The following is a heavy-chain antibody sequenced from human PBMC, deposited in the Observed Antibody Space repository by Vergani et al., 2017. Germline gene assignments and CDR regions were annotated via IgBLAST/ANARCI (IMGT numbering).Heavy chain of an antibody. J-gene: IGHJ4*02. V-gene: IGHV1-18*01. D-gene: IGHD3-10*01. CDR3: ARDLDRPNELLWFGDPPGDY. Sequence: QVQLVQSGAEVKKPGASVKVSCKASGYTFTSYGISWVRQAPGQGLEWMGWISAYNGNTNYAQKLQGRVTMTTDTSTSTAYMELRSLRSDDTAVYYCARDLDRPNELLWFGDPPGDYWGQGTLVTVSS. CDR2: ISAYNGNT. CDR1: GYTFTSYG.